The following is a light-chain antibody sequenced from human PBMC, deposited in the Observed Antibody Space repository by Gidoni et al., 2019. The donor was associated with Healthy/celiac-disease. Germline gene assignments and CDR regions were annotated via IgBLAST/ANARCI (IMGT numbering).Light chain of an antibody. CDR3: QQRSNWPPLT. V-gene: IGKV3-11*01. Sequence: EIVLTQSPATLSLSPGERATLSCSASQSVSSYLAWYQQKPGQAPRLLIYDASNRATVIPARFRVSGSGTDFTLTISSLVPEDFAVYYCQQRSNWPPLTFGGGTKVEIK. CDR1: QSVSSY. J-gene: IGKJ4*01. CDR2: DAS.